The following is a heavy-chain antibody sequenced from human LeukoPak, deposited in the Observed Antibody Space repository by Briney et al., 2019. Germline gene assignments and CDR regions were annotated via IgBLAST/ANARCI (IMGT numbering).Heavy chain of an antibody. CDR3: ARHDGLRYSRYYYYYVDV. CDR2: IYYSGST. V-gene: IGHV4-39*01. D-gene: IGHD3-9*01. Sequence: SETLSLTCTVSGGSISSSSYYWGWIRQPPGKGLEWIGSIYYSGSTYYNPSLKSRVTISVDTSKNQFSLKLSSVTAADTAVYYCARHDGLRYSRYYYYYVDVWGKGTTVTVSS. J-gene: IGHJ6*03. CDR1: GGSISSSSYY.